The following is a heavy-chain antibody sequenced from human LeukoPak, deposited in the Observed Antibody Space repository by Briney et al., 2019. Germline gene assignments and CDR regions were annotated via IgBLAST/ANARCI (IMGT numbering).Heavy chain of an antibody. V-gene: IGHV1-46*01. CDR2: INPSGGST. D-gene: IGHD1-26*01. Sequence: ASVKVSCKAPGYTFTSYYIHWVRQAPGEGLEWMGIINPSGGSTSYAQKFQGRVTMTRDMSTSTAYMELSRLRSDDTAVYYCARDRGSYFSPTLDYWGQGTLVTVSS. CDR1: GYTFTSYY. J-gene: IGHJ4*02. CDR3: ARDRGSYFSPTLDY.